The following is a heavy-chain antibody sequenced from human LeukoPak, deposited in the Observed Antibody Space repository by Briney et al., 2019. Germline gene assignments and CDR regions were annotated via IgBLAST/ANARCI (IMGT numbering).Heavy chain of an antibody. CDR2: INHSGST. V-gene: IGHV4-34*01. CDR1: GGPFRGYY. CDR3: ASGHLGTLIDY. J-gene: IGHJ4*02. D-gene: IGHD2/OR15-2a*01. Sequence: SETLSLTCAAHGGPFRGYYWSWIRQPPGKGLEWIGEINHSGSTNYNPSLKSRVTISVDTSKNQFSLKLSSVTAADTAVYYCASGHLGTLIDYWGQGTLVTVSS.